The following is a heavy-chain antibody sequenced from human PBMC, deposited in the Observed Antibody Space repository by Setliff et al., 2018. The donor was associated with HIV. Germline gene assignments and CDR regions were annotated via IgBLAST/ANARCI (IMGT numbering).Heavy chain of an antibody. Sequence: PGGSLRLSCAASGFTFSHAWMTWVRQAPGKGLEWVGRIKTKSDGETADYAAPVKGRFTISRDDSKNTLYLQMNSLKNEDTAVYYRTTNLPRPEALRQSGVDPWGQGALVTVSS. CDR2: IKTKSDGETA. V-gene: IGHV3-15*01. CDR3: TTNLPRPEALRQSGVDP. J-gene: IGHJ5*02. D-gene: IGHD3-10*01. CDR1: GFTFSHAW.